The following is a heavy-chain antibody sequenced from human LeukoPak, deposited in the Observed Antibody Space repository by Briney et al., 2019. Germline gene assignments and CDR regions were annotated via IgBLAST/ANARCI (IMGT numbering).Heavy chain of an antibody. Sequence: SETLSLTCAVYGASFSGYYRSWISQPPGKGLEWIGEINHSGSTDYNPSLKSRVTISVDTSKNQFSLKLSSVTAADTAVYYCARPRGVRGVYYFDYWGQGTLVTVSS. J-gene: IGHJ4*02. CDR3: ARPRGVRGVYYFDY. CDR1: GASFSGYY. V-gene: IGHV4-34*01. D-gene: IGHD3-10*01. CDR2: INHSGST.